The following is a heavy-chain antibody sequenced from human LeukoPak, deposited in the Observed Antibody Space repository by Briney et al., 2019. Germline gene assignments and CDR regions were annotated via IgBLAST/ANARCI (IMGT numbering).Heavy chain of an antibody. Sequence: GRSLRLSCAASGFSFSSYAMHWVRQAPGKGLEWVALISYDGGNSHYADSVKGRFTISRDYSKNTLYLQMNTLRAEDTAAYYCAPSSGGSYPYFDYWGQGTLVTVPS. CDR3: APSSGGSYPYFDY. CDR2: ISYDGGNS. D-gene: IGHD1-26*01. J-gene: IGHJ4*02. CDR1: GFSFSSYA. V-gene: IGHV3-30-3*01.